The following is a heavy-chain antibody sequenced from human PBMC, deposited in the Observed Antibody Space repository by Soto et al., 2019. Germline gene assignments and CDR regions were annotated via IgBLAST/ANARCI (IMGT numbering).Heavy chain of an antibody. V-gene: IGHV3-73*01. J-gene: IGHJ4*02. CDR2: IRSKANSYAT. Sequence: WGSLRLSCAASGFTFSGSAMHWVRQASGKGLEWVGRIRSKANSYATAYAASVKGRFTISRDDSKNTAYLQMNSLKTEDTAVYYCTRRQYCSSTSCSDYWGQGTLVTVSS. CDR3: TRRQYCSSTSCSDY. CDR1: GFTFSGSA. D-gene: IGHD2-2*01.